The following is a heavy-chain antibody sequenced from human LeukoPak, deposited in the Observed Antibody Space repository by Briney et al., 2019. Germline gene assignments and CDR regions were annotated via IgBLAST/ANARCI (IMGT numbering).Heavy chain of an antibody. D-gene: IGHD5-24*01. CDR3: ARGGDGYNYAFDM. Sequence: GGSLRLSCAASGFTVSSNHMSWVRQAPGKGLEWVSLLFSGGTTYYADSVKGRFTISRDNSKNTLYLQMNSLRAEDTAVYYCARGGDGYNYAFDMWGQGTMVTVSS. V-gene: IGHV3-53*05. J-gene: IGHJ3*02. CDR1: GFTVSSNH. CDR2: LFSGGTT.